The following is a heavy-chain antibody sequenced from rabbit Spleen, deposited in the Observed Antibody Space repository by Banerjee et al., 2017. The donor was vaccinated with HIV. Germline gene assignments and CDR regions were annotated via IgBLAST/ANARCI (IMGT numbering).Heavy chain of an antibody. J-gene: IGHJ2*01. V-gene: IGHV1S45*01. D-gene: IGHD4-2*01. CDR1: GLDLSSSYW. CDR3: ARDYVNAFDP. CDR2: IDIVTGKA. Sequence: QEQLEESGGGLVKPGASLTLTCKASGLDLSSSYWICWVRQAPGKGLEWIACIDIVTGKAVYARWAKGRFIMSRTSSTTVTLQMTSLTAADTATYFCARDYVNAFDPWGPGTLVTVS.